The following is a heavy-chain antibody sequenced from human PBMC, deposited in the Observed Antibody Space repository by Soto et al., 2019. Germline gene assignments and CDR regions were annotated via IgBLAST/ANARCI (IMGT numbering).Heavy chain of an antibody. V-gene: IGHV4-39*07. CDR2: IYYSGNT. J-gene: IGHJ4*02. CDR1: GGSISSSSYY. Sequence: PSETLSLTCTVSGGSISSSSYYWGWIRQPPGKGLEWIGSIYYSGNTYYNPSLKSRVTMSVGASRDRFSLKLNSVTAADTAVYYCARLRYTTGWTFQFDYWGQGTLVTVSS. CDR3: ARLRYTTGWTFQFDY. D-gene: IGHD6-19*01.